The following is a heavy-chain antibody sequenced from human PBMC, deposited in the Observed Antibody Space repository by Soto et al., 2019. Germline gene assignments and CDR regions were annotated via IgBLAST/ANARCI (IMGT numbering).Heavy chain of an antibody. J-gene: IGHJ6*02. CDR1: AYTLTEFS. Sequence: GASVKVSCKLSAYTLTEFSMHWVRQAPGIGLEWMGGIIPIFGEGNYAQKFQGRVTITADESTSTAYMELSSLRSEDTAVYYCARGHYDFWSGYPIPYYYYGMDVWGQGTTVTVSS. CDR2: IIPIFGEG. V-gene: IGHV1-24*01. CDR3: ARGHYDFWSGYPIPYYYYGMDV. D-gene: IGHD3-3*01.